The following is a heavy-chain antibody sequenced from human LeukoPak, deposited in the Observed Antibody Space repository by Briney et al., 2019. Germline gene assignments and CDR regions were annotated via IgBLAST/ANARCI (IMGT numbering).Heavy chain of an antibody. Sequence: GGSLRLSCAASGFTFSSYAMSWVRQAPGKGLEWVSSISSGSTNIYYADSVKGRFTISRDNAENSLYLQMNSLRDEDTAVYYCARGRDSDYAFDHWGRGTLVTVSS. CDR2: ISSGSTNI. V-gene: IGHV3-21*01. D-gene: IGHD4-17*01. CDR3: ARGRDSDYAFDH. CDR1: GFTFSSYA. J-gene: IGHJ5*02.